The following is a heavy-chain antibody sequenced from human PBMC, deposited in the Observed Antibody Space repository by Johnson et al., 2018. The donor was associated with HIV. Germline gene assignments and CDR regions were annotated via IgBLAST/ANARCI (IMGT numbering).Heavy chain of an antibody. CDR2: ISSSGSSI. CDR1: GFTFDDYG. D-gene: IGHD3-10*01. CDR3: ASPGFFPSFPNAFDI. J-gene: IGHJ3*02. V-gene: IGHV3-11*04. Sequence: QVQLVESGGGVVRPGGSLRLSCAASGFTFDDYGMSWIRQAPGKGLEWVSYISSSGSSIYYADSVKGRFTISRDNAKKSLYLQMNRLRGEDTAVNYCASPGFFPSFPNAFDIWGQGTMVTVSS.